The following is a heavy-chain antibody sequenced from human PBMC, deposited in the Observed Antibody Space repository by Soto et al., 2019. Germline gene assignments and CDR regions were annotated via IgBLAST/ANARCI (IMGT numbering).Heavy chain of an antibody. Sequence: QFTLKESGPALVKPTQTLTLTCTISGFSLNTSGVGVGWIRQPPGKALEWLALIYWSDEKRYSPSLKTRLTITKDTSKNQVVLTMTNMDPVDTATYYCARRPPYTNYLDYWGQGTLVTVSS. CDR1: GFSLNTSGVG. J-gene: IGHJ4*02. D-gene: IGHD4-4*01. V-gene: IGHV2-5*01. CDR2: IYWSDEK. CDR3: ARRPPYTNYLDY.